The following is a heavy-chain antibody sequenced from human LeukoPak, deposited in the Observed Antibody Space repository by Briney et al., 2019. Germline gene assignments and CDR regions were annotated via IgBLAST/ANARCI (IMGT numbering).Heavy chain of an antibody. D-gene: IGHD3-22*01. CDR1: GFSFEDYT. Sequence: GGSLRLSCAASGFSFEDYTFHWVRQAPGKGLEWVYLISWDGGTKYYADSVRGRFTISRDNAKNSLYLQMNSLRAEDTAVYYCARDHSYDSSGYSTPGFDYWGQGTLVTVSS. CDR2: ISWDGGTK. J-gene: IGHJ4*02. V-gene: IGHV3-43*01. CDR3: ARDHSYDSSGYSTPGFDY.